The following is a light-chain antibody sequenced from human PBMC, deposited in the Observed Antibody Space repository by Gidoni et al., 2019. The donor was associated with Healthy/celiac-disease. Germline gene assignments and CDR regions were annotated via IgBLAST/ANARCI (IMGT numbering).Light chain of an antibody. Sequence: QSVLTQPPSASRPPGQRVTISCSGSSSNIASNTVNWYQQLPGTAPKLLIYNNNQRPSGVLDRFSGSKSGTSASLAISGLQSEDEADYYCAAWDDNLNGVVFGGGTKLTVL. V-gene: IGLV1-44*01. J-gene: IGLJ2*01. CDR3: AAWDDNLNGVV. CDR1: SSNIASNT. CDR2: NNN.